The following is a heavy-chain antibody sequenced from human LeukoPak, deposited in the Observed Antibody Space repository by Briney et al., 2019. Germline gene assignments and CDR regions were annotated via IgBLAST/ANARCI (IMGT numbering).Heavy chain of an antibody. CDR3: AKDGPPHYYYYYLDV. CDR2: ISSSSSTI. Sequence: GGSLRLSCAASGFTFSSYSMNWVRQAPGKGLEWVSYISSSSSTIYYADSVKGRFTISRDNAKNSLYLQMNSLRAEDTAVYYCAKDGPPHYYYYYLDVWGKGTTVTVSS. CDR1: GFTFSSYS. J-gene: IGHJ6*03. V-gene: IGHV3-48*04.